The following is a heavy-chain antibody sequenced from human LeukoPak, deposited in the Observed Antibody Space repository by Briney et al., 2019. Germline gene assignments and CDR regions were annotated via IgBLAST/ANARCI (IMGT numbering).Heavy chain of an antibody. CDR2: IYSGGST. CDR3: ARKLHDAFDI. V-gene: IGHV3-53*01. D-gene: IGHD1-1*01. J-gene: IGHJ3*02. CDR1: GFTVSSNY. Sequence: GGSLRLTCAASGFTVSSNYMSWVRQAPGKGLEWVSVIYSGGSTYYADSVKGRFTISRDNAKNSLYLQMNSLRAEDTAVYYCARKLHDAFDIWGQGTMVTVSS.